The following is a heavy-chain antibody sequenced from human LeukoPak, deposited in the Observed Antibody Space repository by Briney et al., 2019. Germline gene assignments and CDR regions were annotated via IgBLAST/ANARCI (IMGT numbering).Heavy chain of an antibody. CDR3: ARDRGGYCSSTSCYTLGIYYYMDV. V-gene: IGHV4-4*07. D-gene: IGHD2-2*02. J-gene: IGHJ6*03. CDR2: IYTSGST. CDR1: GGSISSYY. Sequence: SETLSLTCTVSGGSISSYYWSWIRQPAGKGLEWIGRIYTSGSTNYNPSLKSRVTMSVDTSKNQFSLKLSSVTAADTAVYYCARDRGGYCSSTSCYTLGIYYYMDVWGKGTTVTVSS.